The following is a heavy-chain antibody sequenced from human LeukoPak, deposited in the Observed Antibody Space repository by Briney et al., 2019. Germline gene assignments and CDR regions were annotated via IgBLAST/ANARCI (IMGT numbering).Heavy chain of an antibody. D-gene: IGHD6-19*01. J-gene: IGHJ4*02. CDR1: GYTFTDYY. CDR2: MNPNSGGT. CDR3: ARQGSNSSGWYPVDD. V-gene: IGHV1-2*02. Sequence: ASVKVSCKASGYTFTDYYMYWVRQAPGQGLEWMGWMNPNSGGTKYAQTFQGRVTLTRDTSISTAYLELSSLTSDDTAVYFCARQGSNSSGWYPVDDWGQGTLVTVSS.